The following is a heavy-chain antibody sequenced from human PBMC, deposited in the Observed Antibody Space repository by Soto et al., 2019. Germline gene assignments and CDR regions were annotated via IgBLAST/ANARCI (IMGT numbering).Heavy chain of an antibody. Sequence: LKISCKGSGYSFTSYWIGWVRQMPGKGLEWMGIIYPGDSDTRYSPSFQGQVTISADKSISTAYLQWSSLKASDTAMYYCATSGGYSYGYFYYGMDVWGQGTTVTVSS. D-gene: IGHD5-18*01. CDR1: GYSFTSYW. CDR3: ATSGGYSYGYFYYGMDV. J-gene: IGHJ6*02. CDR2: IYPGDSDT. V-gene: IGHV5-51*01.